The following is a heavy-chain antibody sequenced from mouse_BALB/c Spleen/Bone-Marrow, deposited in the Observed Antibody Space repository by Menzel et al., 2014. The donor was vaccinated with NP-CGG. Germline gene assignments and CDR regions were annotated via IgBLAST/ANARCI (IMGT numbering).Heavy chain of an antibody. CDR1: GFTFSDYY. J-gene: IGHJ3*01. CDR2: ISDGGSYT. V-gene: IGHV5-4*02. Sequence: EVKLEESGGGLVKPGGSLKLSCAASGFTFSDYYMYWVRQTPERRLEWVATISDGGSYTYYPDSVKGRFTISRDSAKNNLYLQMSSLKSEDTAMYYCARRWFAYWGQGTLVTVSA. CDR3: ARRWFAY.